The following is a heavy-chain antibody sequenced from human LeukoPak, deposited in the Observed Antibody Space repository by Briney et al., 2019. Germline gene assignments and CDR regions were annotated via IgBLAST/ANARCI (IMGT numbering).Heavy chain of an antibody. D-gene: IGHD3-22*01. V-gene: IGHV3-23*01. CDR3: AKPAPHNTDYYYGAHFDY. Sequence: QAGGSLRLSCAASGFTLRSYAMSWVRQAPGKGLEWVSGISVSGSTYYADSVKGRLTISRDNSKNTLYLQMNSLRAEDTAVYYCAKPAPHNTDYYYGAHFDYWGQGTLVTVSS. CDR1: GFTLRSYA. CDR2: ISVSGST. J-gene: IGHJ4*02.